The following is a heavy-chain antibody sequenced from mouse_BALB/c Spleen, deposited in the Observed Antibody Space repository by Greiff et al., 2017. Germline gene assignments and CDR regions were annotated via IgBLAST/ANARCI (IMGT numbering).Heavy chain of an antibody. J-gene: IGHJ4*01. V-gene: IGHV1-54*01. Sequence: QVHVKQSGAELVRPGTSVKVSCKASGYAFTNYLIEWVKQRPGQGLEWIGVINPGSGGTNYNEKFKGKATLTADKSSSTAYMQLSSLTSDDSAVYFCARVSVYGNYDAMDYWGQGTSVTVSS. CDR2: INPGSGGT. CDR1: GYAFTNYL. CDR3: ARVSVYGNYDAMDY. D-gene: IGHD2-1*01.